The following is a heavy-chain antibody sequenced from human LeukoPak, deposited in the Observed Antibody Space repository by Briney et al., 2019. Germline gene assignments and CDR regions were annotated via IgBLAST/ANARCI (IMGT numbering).Heavy chain of an antibody. Sequence: GGSLRLSCGASGFTFSSYGMHWVRQAPGKGLEWVAFIRYDGSNKYYADSVKGRFIISRDNSKNTLSLQMNSLRAEDTALYYCAKDTVKVTPIRRAPHYMDVWGKGTTVTISS. V-gene: IGHV3-30*02. J-gene: IGHJ6*03. CDR2: IRYDGSNK. D-gene: IGHD2-21*02. CDR1: GFTFSSYG. CDR3: AKDTVKVTPIRRAPHYMDV.